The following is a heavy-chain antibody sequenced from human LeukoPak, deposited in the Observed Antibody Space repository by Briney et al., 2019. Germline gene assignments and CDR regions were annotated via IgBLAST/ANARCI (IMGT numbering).Heavy chain of an antibody. J-gene: IGHJ6*04. Sequence: SETLSLTCAVYGGSFSGYYWSWVRQPPGKGLEWIGEINHSGSTNYNPSLKSRVTISVDTSKNQFSLKLSSVTAADTAVYYCARGPYCSSTSCTYYYYGMTSGAKGPRSPSPQ. D-gene: IGHD2-2*01. CDR3: ARGPYCSSTSCTYYYYGMTS. CDR1: GGSFSGYY. V-gene: IGHV4-34*01. CDR2: INHSGST.